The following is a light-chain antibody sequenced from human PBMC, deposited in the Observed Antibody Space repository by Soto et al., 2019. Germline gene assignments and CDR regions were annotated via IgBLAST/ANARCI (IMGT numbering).Light chain of an antibody. CDR2: DAS. CDR1: QSVSSY. J-gene: IGKJ2*01. V-gene: IGKV3-11*01. CDR3: QQRSNWPLMYT. Sequence: EIVLTQSPATLSLSPGERATLSCRASQSVSSYLAWYQQKPGQAPRLLIYDASNRATGIPARFSGSGSGTDFPLTISSLATEDFAVYYCQQRSNWPLMYTFGQGTKLEIK.